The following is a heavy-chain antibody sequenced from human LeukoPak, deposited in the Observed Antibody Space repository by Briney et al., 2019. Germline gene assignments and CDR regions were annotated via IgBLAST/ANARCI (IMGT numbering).Heavy chain of an antibody. J-gene: IGHJ6*03. Sequence: GGSLRLSCAASGFTFSSYSMHWVRQAPGKGLEWVAFIRYDGSNKYYADSVKGRFTISRDNSKNTLYLQMNSLRAEDTAVYYCAKAGGSYYYYMDVWGKGTTVTVS. CDR1: GFTFSSYS. V-gene: IGHV3-30*02. CDR2: IRYDGSNK. D-gene: IGHD1-26*01. CDR3: AKAGGSYYYYMDV.